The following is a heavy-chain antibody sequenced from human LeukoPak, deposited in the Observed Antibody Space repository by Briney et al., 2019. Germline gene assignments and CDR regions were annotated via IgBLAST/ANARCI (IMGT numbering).Heavy chain of an antibody. CDR3: ASEETANGGWTPNY. D-gene: IGHD6-19*01. J-gene: IGHJ4*02. CDR2: INSGGTYM. V-gene: IGHV3-21*06. Sequence: PGGSLRLSCAASGFTFSSYSMNWVRQAPGKGLEWVSSINSGGTYMLYADSVKGRFTISRDNAKSSLYLQMSSLRAEDTAVYYCASEETANGGWTPNYWGQGTLVTVSS. CDR1: GFTFSSYS.